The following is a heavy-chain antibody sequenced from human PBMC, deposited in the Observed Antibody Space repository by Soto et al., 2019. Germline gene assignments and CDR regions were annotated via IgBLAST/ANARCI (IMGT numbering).Heavy chain of an antibody. CDR3: ARDQTDSSGWDY. D-gene: IGHD6-19*01. Sequence: QVQLVQSGAEVKKPWASVKVSCKVSGYTFTGYFLHWVRQAPGQGLEWMGRIYPSSGDTNYAQKFQGRVTMTRDTSVNTVFMELNRLTSDDTAVYYCARDQTDSSGWDYWGQGSLVTVSS. CDR1: GYTFTGYF. V-gene: IGHV1-2*06. J-gene: IGHJ4*02. CDR2: IYPSSGDT.